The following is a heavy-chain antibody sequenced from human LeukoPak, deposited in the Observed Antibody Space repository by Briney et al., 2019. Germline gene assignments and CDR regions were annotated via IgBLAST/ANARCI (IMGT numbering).Heavy chain of an antibody. V-gene: IGHV1-46*01. Sequence: ASVKVSCKASGYTFTSYYMHWVRQAPGQGLEWVGIINPSGGSTSYAQKFQGRVTMTRDTSTSTVYMELSSLRSEDTAVYYCARDRDYGDYVRYYYYYGMDVWGQGTTVTVSS. CDR3: ARDRDYGDYVRYYYYYGMDV. CDR2: INPSGGST. J-gene: IGHJ6*02. D-gene: IGHD4-17*01. CDR1: GYTFTSYY.